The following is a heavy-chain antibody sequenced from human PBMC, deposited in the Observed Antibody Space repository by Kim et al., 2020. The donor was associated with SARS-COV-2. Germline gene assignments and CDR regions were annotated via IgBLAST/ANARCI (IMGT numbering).Heavy chain of an antibody. CDR1: GYTFTSYA. J-gene: IGHJ6*02. D-gene: IGHD2-15*01. CDR3: ARRYCSGGSCYPGSAEDYYYYYGMDV. V-gene: IGHV7-4-1*02. CDR2: INTNTGNP. Sequence: ASVKVSCKASGYTFTSYAMNWVRQAPGQGLEWMGWINTNTGNPTYAQGFTGRFVFSLDTSVSTAYLQISSLKAEDTAVYYCARRYCSGGSCYPGSAEDYYYYYGMDVWGQGTTVTVSS.